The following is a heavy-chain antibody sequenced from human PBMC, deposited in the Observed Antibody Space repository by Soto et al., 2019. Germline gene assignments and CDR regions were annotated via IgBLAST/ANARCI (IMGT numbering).Heavy chain of an antibody. V-gene: IGHV3-23*01. CDR1: GFTLSSYA. D-gene: IGHD2-21*02. Sequence: PVGSLRLSCAASGFTLSSYAMTWVRQAPGKGLEWVSVISRSGGSTNYADSVKGRFTISRDNSKKRLYLQMNSLRAEDTAVYYCAKAICGGDCYQIWYYGMDVWGQGTTVTVSS. CDR3: AKAICGGDCYQIWYYGMDV. CDR2: ISRSGGST. J-gene: IGHJ6*02.